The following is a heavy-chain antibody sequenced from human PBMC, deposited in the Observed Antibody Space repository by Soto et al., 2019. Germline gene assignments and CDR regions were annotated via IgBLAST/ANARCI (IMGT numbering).Heavy chain of an antibody. J-gene: IGHJ4*02. Sequence: QVQLVQSGAEVKKPGASVKVSCKASGYTFTSYGISWVRQAPGQGLEWMGWISAYNGNTNYAQKLQGRVTMTTDTSTSTDYMERRSLRSDDTAVYYCARALRFGEWFGSNEDYFDYWGQGTLVTVSS. CDR1: GYTFTSYG. CDR2: ISAYNGNT. CDR3: ARALRFGEWFGSNEDYFDY. D-gene: IGHD3-3*01. V-gene: IGHV1-18*04.